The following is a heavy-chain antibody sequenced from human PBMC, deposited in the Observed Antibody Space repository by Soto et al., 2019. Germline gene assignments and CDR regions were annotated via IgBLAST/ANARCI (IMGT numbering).Heavy chain of an antibody. CDR1: GASISSGGYY. V-gene: IGHV4-31*03. CDR3: ARLVGSTYFYSGMDV. Sequence: QVQLQESGPGLVKPSQTLSLTCTVSGASISSGGYYWTWIRQHPGKGLECIGFIYYSGSTYYNPSLEGRITLSVDTSKNQFSLNLNSVTAADTAVYYCARLVGSTYFYSGMDVWGQGTTVTVSS. CDR2: IYYSGST. J-gene: IGHJ6*02. D-gene: IGHD1-26*01.